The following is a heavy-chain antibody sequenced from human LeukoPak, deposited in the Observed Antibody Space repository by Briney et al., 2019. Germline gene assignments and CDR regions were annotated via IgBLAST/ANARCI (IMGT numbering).Heavy chain of an antibody. Sequence: SETLSLTCTVSGGSISSGGYYWSWIRQHPGKGLEWIGYIYYSGSTYYNPSLKSRVTISVDTSKNQFSLKLSSVTAADTAVYYCASQNSELLGYSGVGDYWGQGTLVTVSS. J-gene: IGHJ4*02. V-gene: IGHV4-31*03. CDR3: ASQNSELLGYSGVGDY. CDR2: IYYSGST. CDR1: GGSISSGGYY. D-gene: IGHD3-10*01.